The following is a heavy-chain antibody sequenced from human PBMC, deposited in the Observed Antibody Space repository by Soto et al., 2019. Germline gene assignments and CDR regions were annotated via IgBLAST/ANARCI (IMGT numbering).Heavy chain of an antibody. Sequence: ASVKVSRKASGYTFTSYGISWRRQAPGKGLEWMGWIGAYNGNTNYAQKLQGRVTMTTDTSTSTAYMELRSLRSDDTAVYYCARDRSNWNYPNWFDPWGQGTLVTVSS. J-gene: IGHJ5*02. CDR2: IGAYNGNT. V-gene: IGHV1-18*01. CDR1: GYTFTSYG. CDR3: ARDRSNWNYPNWFDP. D-gene: IGHD1-7*01.